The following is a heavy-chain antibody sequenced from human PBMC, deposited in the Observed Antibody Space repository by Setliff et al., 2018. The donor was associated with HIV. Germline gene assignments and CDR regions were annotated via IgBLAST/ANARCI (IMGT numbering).Heavy chain of an antibody. CDR2: INPNSGGT. Sequence: GASVKVSCKASGYTFTDYYIYWVRQAPGQGLEWMGRINPNSGGTHYAQKFQGRVTMTGDTSVSKAYMELSGLGLDDTAVYYCARDFLNYDFYRAFDSWGQGTLVTVSS. CDR3: ARDFLNYDFYRAFDS. CDR1: GYTFTDYY. V-gene: IGHV1-2*06. D-gene: IGHD3-3*01. J-gene: IGHJ4*02.